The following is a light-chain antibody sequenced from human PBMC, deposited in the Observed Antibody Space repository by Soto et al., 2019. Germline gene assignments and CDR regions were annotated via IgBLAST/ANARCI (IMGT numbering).Light chain of an antibody. Sequence: QSVLTQSPSASASLGASVKLTCTLSSGHGNYDIAWHQQQSEKGPRYLMKLNSDGSHSKGDGIPDRFSGSSSGAERYLTISRLQSEDEADYCCQTWGCGIGVFGGGTKLTVL. CDR1: SGHGNYD. CDR2: LNSDGSH. V-gene: IGLV4-69*01. J-gene: IGLJ2*01. CDR3: QTWGCGIGV.